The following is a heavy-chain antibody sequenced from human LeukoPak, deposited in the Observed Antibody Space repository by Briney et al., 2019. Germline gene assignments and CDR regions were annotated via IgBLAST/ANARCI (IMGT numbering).Heavy chain of an antibody. V-gene: IGHV3-33*08. J-gene: IGHJ3*02. D-gene: IGHD5-12*01. CDR2: IWYDGSNK. CDR3: ASPISGYDAFDI. CDR1: GFSFSTQR. Sequence: GGSLRLSCAASGFSFSTQRMHWVRQAPGKGLEWVAVIWYDGSNKYYADSVKGRFTISRDSSKNTLYLQMNSLRAEDTAVYYCASPISGYDAFDIWGQGTMVTVSS.